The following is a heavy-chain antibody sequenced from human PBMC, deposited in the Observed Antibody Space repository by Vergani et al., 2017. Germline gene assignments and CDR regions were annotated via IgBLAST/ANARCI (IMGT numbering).Heavy chain of an antibody. CDR2: IRNKAYGGTT. CDR1: GFSFGDYA. Sequence: EVQLVESGGGLVQPGRSLTLSCAASGFSFGDYAMTWVRQAPGKGLEWVAFIRNKAYGGTTEYAASVKGRFTISRDDSKRLAYLQLSGLKTEDTAVYFCSRGRGYSFGYSDYWGQGTLVTVSS. V-gene: IGHV3-49*04. CDR3: SRGRGYSFGYSDY. J-gene: IGHJ4*02. D-gene: IGHD5-18*01.